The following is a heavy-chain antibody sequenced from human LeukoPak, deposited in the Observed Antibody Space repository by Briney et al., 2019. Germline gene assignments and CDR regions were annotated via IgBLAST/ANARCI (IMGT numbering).Heavy chain of an antibody. CDR2: ISGTGVST. CDR3: AKDSSGYYHAWYYFDY. Sequence: PGRSLRLSCAASGFSFSSYAMSWVRQAPGKGLEWVSTISGTGVSTYYAHSVKGRFTISRDNSKNTVYLQIDSLRAEDTALYYCAKDSSGYYHAWYYFDYWGQGSLVTVSS. D-gene: IGHD3-22*01. J-gene: IGHJ4*02. CDR1: GFSFSSYA. V-gene: IGHV3-23*01.